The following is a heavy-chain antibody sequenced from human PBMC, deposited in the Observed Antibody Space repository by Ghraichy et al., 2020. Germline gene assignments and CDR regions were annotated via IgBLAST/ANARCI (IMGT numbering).Heavy chain of an antibody. J-gene: IGHJ3*01. CDR1: GFTFSNYG. CDR3: AKDVRAWQKLGSYDAFDV. Sequence: GGSLRLSCAASGFTFSNYGMNWVRQAPGKGLEWVSGISSSGDSTNYADSVKGRFTISRDNSKNTLYLQMYSLRAEDTAIYYCAKDVRAWQKLGSYDAFDVWGQGTMVTVSS. CDR2: ISSSGDST. V-gene: IGHV3-23*01. D-gene: IGHD6-13*01.